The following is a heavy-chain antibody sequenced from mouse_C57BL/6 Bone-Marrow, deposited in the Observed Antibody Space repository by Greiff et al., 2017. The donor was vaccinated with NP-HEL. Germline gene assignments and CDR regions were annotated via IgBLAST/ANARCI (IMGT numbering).Heavy chain of an antibody. V-gene: IGHV1-64*01. CDR3: ASPPYYGSSYWYFDV. CDR1: GYTFTSYW. J-gene: IGHJ1*03. D-gene: IGHD1-1*01. Sequence: VQLQQPGAELVKPGASVKLSCKASGYTFTSYWMHWVKQRPGQGLEWIGMIHPNSGSTNYNEKFKSKATLTVDKSSSTAYMQLSSLTSEDSAVYYCASPPYYGSSYWYFDVWGTGTTVTVSS. CDR2: IHPNSGST.